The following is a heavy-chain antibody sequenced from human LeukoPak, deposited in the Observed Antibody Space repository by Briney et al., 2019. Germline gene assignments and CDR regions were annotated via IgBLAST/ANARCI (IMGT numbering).Heavy chain of an antibody. CDR2: INHSGST. V-gene: IGHV4-34*01. J-gene: IGHJ4*02. Sequence: MPSETLSLTCAVYGGSFSGYYWSWIRQPPGKGLEWIGEINHSGSTNYNPSLKSRVTISVDTSKNQFSLKLSSVTAADTAVYYCARSDGYSEEIYYFDYWGQGTLVTVSS. CDR1: GGSFSGYY. CDR3: ARSDGYSEEIYYFDY. D-gene: IGHD5-24*01.